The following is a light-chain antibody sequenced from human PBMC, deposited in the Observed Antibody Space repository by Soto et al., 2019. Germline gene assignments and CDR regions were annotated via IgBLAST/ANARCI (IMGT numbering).Light chain of an antibody. CDR2: GNS. J-gene: IGLJ2*01. V-gene: IGLV1-40*01. CDR1: SSNIGAGYD. Sequence: QSVLTQPPSVSGAPGQRVTISCTGSSSNIGAGYDVHWYQQIPGTAPKLLISGNSDRPSGVPDRFSASKSGTSASLAITVLQAEDEADYFCQSYDSSLSGVVFGGGTKLTVL. CDR3: QSYDSSLSGVV.